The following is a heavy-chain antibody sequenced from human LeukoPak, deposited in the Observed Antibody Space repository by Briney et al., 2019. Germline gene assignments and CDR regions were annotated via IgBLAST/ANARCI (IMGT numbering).Heavy chain of an antibody. D-gene: IGHD6-19*01. J-gene: IGHJ4*02. CDR3: ARGYTTGWYVDYFDY. Sequence: GGSLRLSCAASGFTFSSYVMHWVRQAPGKGLEWVAVISYDGSNKYYADSVKGRFTISRDNSKNTLYLQMNSLRAEDTVVYYCARGYTTGWYVDYFDYWGQGTLVTVSS. V-gene: IGHV3-30-3*01. CDR2: ISYDGSNK. CDR1: GFTFSSYV.